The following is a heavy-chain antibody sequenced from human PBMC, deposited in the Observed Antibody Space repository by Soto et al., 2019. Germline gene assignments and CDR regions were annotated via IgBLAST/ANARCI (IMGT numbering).Heavy chain of an antibody. CDR1: GFTFSSYW. CDR2: VNLDESRT. D-gene: IGHD6-19*01. Sequence: EVQLVESGGGLVQPGGSLRLSCGASGFTFSSYWMHWVRQAPGKGLVWVSRVNLDESRTSYADSVKGRFTISRDNAKNTLYLQMNSPRAEATAVYYCARVLNGQWYFDYWGQGTQVTVSS. V-gene: IGHV3-74*01. J-gene: IGHJ4*02. CDR3: ARVLNGQWYFDY.